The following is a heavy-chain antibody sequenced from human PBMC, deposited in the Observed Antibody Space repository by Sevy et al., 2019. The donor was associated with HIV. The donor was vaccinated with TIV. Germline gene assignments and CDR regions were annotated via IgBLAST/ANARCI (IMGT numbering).Heavy chain of an antibody. V-gene: IGHV4-39*01. D-gene: IGHD3-16*02. CDR3: ARHEAMITFGGVIVIFYFDY. J-gene: IGHJ4*02. CDR2: IFYSGTT. CDR1: GDTISSNSHY. Sequence: SETLSLTCSVSGDTISSNSHYWDWIRQSPGKGLEWIGSIFYSGTTYYNPSLKSRLTISVDTSNNQFFLKLSSVTAADTAVYYCARHEAMITFGGVIVIFYFDYWGQGTLVTVSS.